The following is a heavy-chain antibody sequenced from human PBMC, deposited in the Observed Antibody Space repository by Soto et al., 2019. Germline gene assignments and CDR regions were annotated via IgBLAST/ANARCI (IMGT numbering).Heavy chain of an antibody. CDR1: GFTFSSYA. V-gene: IGHV3-30-3*01. J-gene: IGHJ6*02. CDR3: ARVRGQQLVDYYYGMDV. D-gene: IGHD6-13*01. CDR2: ISYDGSNK. Sequence: GGSLRLSCAASGFTFSSYAMHWVRQAPGKGLEWVAVISYDGSNKYYADSVKGRFTISRDNSKNTLYLQMNSLRAEDTAVYYCARVRGQQLVDYYYGMDVWGQGTTVTVSS.